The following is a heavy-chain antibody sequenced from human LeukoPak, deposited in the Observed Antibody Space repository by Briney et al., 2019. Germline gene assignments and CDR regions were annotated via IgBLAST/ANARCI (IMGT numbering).Heavy chain of an antibody. V-gene: IGHV3-66*01. CDR2: IYSGGST. CDR3: AREWIVGATSPEYYFDY. D-gene: IGHD1-26*01. J-gene: IGHJ4*02. Sequence: GGSLRLSCAASGFTVSSNYMGWVRQAPGKGLEWVSVIYSGGSTYYADSVKGRFTISRDNSKNTLYLQMNSLRAEDTAVYYCAREWIVGATSPEYYFDYWGQGTLVTVSS. CDR1: GFTVSSNY.